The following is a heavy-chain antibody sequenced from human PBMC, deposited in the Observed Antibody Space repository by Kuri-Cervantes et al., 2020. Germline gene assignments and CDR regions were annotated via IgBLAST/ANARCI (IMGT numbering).Heavy chain of an antibody. CDR2: ISAYNGDA. J-gene: IGHJ5*02. Sequence: ASVKVSCKASGYTFTSYGISWVRQAPGQGLEWMGWISAYNGDANYAQKFQGRVTMTTDTSSSTAYMELSSLRSEDTAVYYCASGYGDYEYNWFDPWGQGTLVTVSS. V-gene: IGHV1-18*01. CDR1: GYTFTSYG. CDR3: ASGYGDYEYNWFDP. D-gene: IGHD4-17*01.